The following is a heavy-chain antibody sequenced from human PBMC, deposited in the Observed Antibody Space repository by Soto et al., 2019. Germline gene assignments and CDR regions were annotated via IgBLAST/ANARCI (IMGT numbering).Heavy chain of an antibody. J-gene: IGHJ5*02. V-gene: IGHV1-18*01. CDR1: GYTFSSYG. CDR2: ISAYNGNT. D-gene: IGHD3-3*01. CDR3: ARGADFWSGYRWFDP. Sequence: QVRLVQSGGEVRQPGASVKVSCKASGYTFSSYGISWVRQAPGQGLEWMGWISAYNGNTKYAQNLQGRVTLTTDTSTTTAYMELRSLRYDDTAVYFCARGADFWSGYRWFDPWGQGTLVTVSS.